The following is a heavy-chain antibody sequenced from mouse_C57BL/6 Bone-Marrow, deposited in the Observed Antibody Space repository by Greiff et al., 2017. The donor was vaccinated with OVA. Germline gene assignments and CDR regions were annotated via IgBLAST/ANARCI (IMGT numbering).Heavy chain of an antibody. D-gene: IGHD1-1*01. CDR3: TRRVTTVDY. CDR2: IYPGDGDT. J-gene: IGHJ2*01. CDR1: GYAFSSDC. V-gene: IGHV1-80*01. Sequence: VQLQQSGAELVKPGASVKISCKASGYAFSSDCMNWVKQRPGKGHEWIGQIYPGDGDTNYNGKFKGKSTLTADTSYSTAYMQLSSLTSEDAAVYCCTRRVTTVDYWGQGTTLTVSS.